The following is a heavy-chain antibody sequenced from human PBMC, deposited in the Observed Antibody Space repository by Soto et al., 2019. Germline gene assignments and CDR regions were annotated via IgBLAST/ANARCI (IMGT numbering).Heavy chain of an antibody. J-gene: IGHJ5*02. Sequence: QVQLVQSGAEVKKPGSSVKVSCKASGGTFSSYAISWVRQAPGQGLEWMGGIIPIFGTANYAQKFQGRVTITADESTSTDYMELSSLRSEDTAVYYCARGAVYHGVDIVFTGVNWFDPWGQGTLVTVSS. CDR3: ARGAVYHGVDIVFTGVNWFDP. D-gene: IGHD5-12*01. V-gene: IGHV1-69*01. CDR2: IIPIFGTA. CDR1: GGTFSSYA.